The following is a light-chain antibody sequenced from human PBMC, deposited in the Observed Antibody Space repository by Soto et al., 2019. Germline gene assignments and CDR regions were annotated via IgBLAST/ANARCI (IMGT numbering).Light chain of an antibody. J-gene: IGKJ2*01. Sequence: DIQMTQSPSTLSAFVGDRVTITCRASQIISSWLAGYQQKPGKAPKLLIYKASSLESGVPSRFSGSGSGTEFTLTIRSLQPDDFATYYCEHYNSFPYTFGQGNKLKIK. CDR1: QIISSW. CDR2: KAS. V-gene: IGKV1-5*03. CDR3: EHYNSFPYT.